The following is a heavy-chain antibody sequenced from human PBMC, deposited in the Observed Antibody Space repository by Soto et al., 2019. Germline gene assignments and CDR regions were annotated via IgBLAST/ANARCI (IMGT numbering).Heavy chain of an antibody. CDR1: GFTFSSYG. D-gene: IGHD3-22*01. CDR3: AKVLSYYYGWFDP. V-gene: IGHV3-33*08. Sequence: SGGCLRLSCAVSGFTFSSYGMHWVRQAPGKGLEWVAMLSHDGSEEYYVDCVEGRFSISRDSSKKPLYLQMNNVRAENSAVYCWAKVLSYYYGWFDPWGLGTLVTVTS. J-gene: IGHJ5*02. CDR2: LSHDGSEE.